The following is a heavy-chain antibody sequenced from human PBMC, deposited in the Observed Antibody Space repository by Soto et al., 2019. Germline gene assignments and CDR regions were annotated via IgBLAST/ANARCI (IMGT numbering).Heavy chain of an antibody. J-gene: IGHJ6*02. V-gene: IGHV1-2*02. CDR2: MHPDSGGT. D-gene: IGHD6-19*01. Sequence: ASVKVSCKASGYRFTGQYMHWVRQASGQGPEWMGWMHPDSGGTNYAQKFQGRVTMTRDRSISTAYMEMNSLASDDTAVYYCATAFRTTGWFRQAGYFGMDLWGQGTAVTVAS. CDR1: GYRFTGQY. CDR3: ATAFRTTGWFRQAGYFGMDL.